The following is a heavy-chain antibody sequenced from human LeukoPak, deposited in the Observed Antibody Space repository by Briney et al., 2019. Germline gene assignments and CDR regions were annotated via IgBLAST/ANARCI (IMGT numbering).Heavy chain of an antibody. Sequence: GASVKVSCKASGYTFTSYGISWVRQAPGQGLEWMGWISAYNGSTNYAQKLQGRVTMTTDTSTSTAYMELRSLRSDDTAVYYCARARIAAAGFWFDPWGQGTLVTVSS. CDR2: ISAYNGST. CDR3: ARARIAAAGFWFDP. D-gene: IGHD6-13*01. CDR1: GYTFTSYG. V-gene: IGHV1-18*01. J-gene: IGHJ5*02.